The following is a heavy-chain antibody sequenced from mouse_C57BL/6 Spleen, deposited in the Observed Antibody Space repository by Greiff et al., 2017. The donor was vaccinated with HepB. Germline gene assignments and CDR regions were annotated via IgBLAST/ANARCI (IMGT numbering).Heavy chain of an antibody. CDR3: ARGYSNYRYAMDY. J-gene: IGHJ4*01. D-gene: IGHD2-5*01. CDR2: ISSGSSTI. Sequence: EVKLVESGGGLVKPGGSLKLSCAASGFTFSDYGMHWVRQAPEKGLEWVAYISSGSSTIYYADTVKGRFTISRDNAKNTLFLQMTSLRSEDTAMYYCARGYSNYRYAMDYWGQGTSVTVSS. V-gene: IGHV5-17*01. CDR1: GFTFSDYG.